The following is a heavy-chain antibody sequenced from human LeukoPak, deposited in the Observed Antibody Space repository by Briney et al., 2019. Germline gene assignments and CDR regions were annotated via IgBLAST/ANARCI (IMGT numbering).Heavy chain of an antibody. CDR2: IYYSGST. J-gene: IGHJ6*02. V-gene: IGHV4-59*12. CDR1: GGSISSYY. Sequence: QASETLSLTCTVSGGSISSYYWSWIRQPPGKGLEWIGYIYYSGSTNYNPSLKSRVTISVDRSKNQFSLKLSSVTAADTAVYYCARAYGSGSYDTYYYGMDVWGQGTTVTVSS. D-gene: IGHD3-10*01. CDR3: ARAYGSGSYDTYYYGMDV.